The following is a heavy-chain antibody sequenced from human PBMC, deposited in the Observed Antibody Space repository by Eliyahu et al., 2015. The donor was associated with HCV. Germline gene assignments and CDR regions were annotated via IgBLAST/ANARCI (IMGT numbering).Heavy chain of an antibody. CDR1: GFTCSTYG. CDR2: IWHDGSSK. Sequence: QVHLVESGGGVVQPGRSLRLSCAASGFTCSTYGFHWVRQAPGKGLEWVTAIWHDGSSKYYADSVKGRFTISKDNSNNRLYLQMDSLRGDDTAVYYCVRDKWYADDVRALDYWGQGTLVTVSS. V-gene: IGHV3-33*01. CDR3: VRDKWYADDVRALDY. D-gene: IGHD2-15*01. J-gene: IGHJ4*02.